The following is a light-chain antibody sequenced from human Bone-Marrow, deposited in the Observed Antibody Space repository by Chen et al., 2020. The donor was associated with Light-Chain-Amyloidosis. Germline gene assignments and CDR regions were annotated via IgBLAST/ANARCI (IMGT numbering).Light chain of an antibody. J-gene: IGLJ1*01. CDR2: EVT. Sequence: SALSQPASESGCPGQWFPFPSSRTSSDVGGDTHGSWYQQHPDKAPNLMIYEVTNRPSWVPDRFSGSKSDNTASLTISGLQTEDEADYFCRSYTITNTLVFGSGTRVTVL. CDR1: SSDVGGDTH. V-gene: IGLV2-14*01. CDR3: RSYTITNTLV.